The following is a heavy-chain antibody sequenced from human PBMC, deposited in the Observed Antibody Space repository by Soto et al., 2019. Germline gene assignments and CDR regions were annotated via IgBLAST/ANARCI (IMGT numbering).Heavy chain of an antibody. CDR3: ARQLSPVRGAMGGHYYYGMDV. CDR1: GGPFSSYA. J-gene: IGHJ6*02. CDR2: IIPIFGTA. D-gene: IGHD3-10*01. Sequence: SVKVSCKASGGPFSSYAISWVRQALGQGLEWMGGIIPIFGTANYAQKFQGRVTITADESTSTAYMELSSLRSEDTAVYYCARQLSPVRGAMGGHYYYGMDVWGQGTTVTVSS. V-gene: IGHV1-69*13.